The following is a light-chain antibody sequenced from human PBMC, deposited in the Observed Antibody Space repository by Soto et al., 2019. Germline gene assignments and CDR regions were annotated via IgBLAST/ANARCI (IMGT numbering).Light chain of an antibody. CDR3: QQYGGSTMFT. CDR1: QSVSSSK. J-gene: IGKJ2*01. Sequence: EIVLTQSPGTLSLSPGERATLSCRASQSVSSSKLAWYCQKPRQAHRLLIYGASNRATGIPDRFSGSGSGTDFTLTISRVEPEDLAVYYCQQYGGSTMFTFGQGTKLEI. V-gene: IGKV3-20*01. CDR2: GAS.